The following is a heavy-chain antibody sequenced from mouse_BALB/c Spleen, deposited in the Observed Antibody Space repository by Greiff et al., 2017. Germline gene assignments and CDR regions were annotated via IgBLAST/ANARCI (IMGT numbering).Heavy chain of an antibody. Sequence: QVQLQQPGSVLVRPGASVKLSCKASGYTFTSSWMHWAKQRPGQGLEWIGEIHPHSGNTNSNEKFKGKATLTVDTSSSTAYVGLSSLTSEDSAVYYCAAGRGNSAWFAYWGQGTLVTGSA. D-gene: IGHD2-1*01. CDR1: GYTFTSSW. CDR3: AAGRGNSAWFAY. CDR2: IHPHSGNT. J-gene: IGHJ3*01. V-gene: IGHV1S130*01.